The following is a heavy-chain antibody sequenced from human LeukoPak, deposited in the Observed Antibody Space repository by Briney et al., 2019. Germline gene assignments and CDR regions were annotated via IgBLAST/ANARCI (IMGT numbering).Heavy chain of an antibody. V-gene: IGHV4-59*01. Sequence: PSETLSLTCTVSGGSISSYYWSWIRQPPGKGLEWIGYIYYSGSTNYNPSLKSRVTMSVDTSKNQFSLKLSSVTAADTAVYYCASSIVVVTSFDYWGQGTLVTVSS. CDR1: GGSISSYY. D-gene: IGHD2-21*02. J-gene: IGHJ4*02. CDR3: ASSIVVVTSFDY. CDR2: IYYSGST.